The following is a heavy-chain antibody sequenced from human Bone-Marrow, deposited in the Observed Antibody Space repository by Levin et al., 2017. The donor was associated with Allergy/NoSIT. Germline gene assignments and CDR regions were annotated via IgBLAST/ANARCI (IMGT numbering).Heavy chain of an antibody. V-gene: IGHV1-18*01. J-gene: IGHJ3*02. CDR2: ISPYNDHT. D-gene: IGHD7-27*01. CDR1: GYTFTSYG. CDR3: ARRIETGGHYIVAFDI. Sequence: ASVKVSCKASGYTFTSYGITWVRQAPGQGLEWMGRISPYNDHTKYAQNLQGRVTMTTDTSTTTAYMELRSLRSDDTGIYYCARRIETGGHYIVAFDIWGQGSMVTVSS.